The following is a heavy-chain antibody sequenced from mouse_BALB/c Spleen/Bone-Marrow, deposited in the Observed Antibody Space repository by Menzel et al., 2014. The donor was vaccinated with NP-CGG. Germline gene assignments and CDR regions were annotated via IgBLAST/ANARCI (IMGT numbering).Heavy chain of an antibody. V-gene: IGHV1-77*01. J-gene: IGHJ3*01. Sequence: VHLVESGPELVKPGASVKMSCKASGYTVTDSVIGWVKQRTGQGLEWIGEIYPGSGSTYYNEKFKGKATLTADKSSNTVYMQLSSLTSEDSAVYFCARHDVPAWFAYWGQGTLVTVSA. CDR2: IYPGSGST. D-gene: IGHD2-12*01. CDR3: ARHDVPAWFAY. CDR1: GYTVTDSV.